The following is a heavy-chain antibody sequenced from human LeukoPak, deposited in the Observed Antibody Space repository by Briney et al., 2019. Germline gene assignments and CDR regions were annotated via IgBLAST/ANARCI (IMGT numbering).Heavy chain of an antibody. J-gene: IGHJ2*01. Sequence: SETLSLTCTVSGGSISSYYWSWIRQPPGKGLEWIGYIYHSGSTNYNPSLKSRVTISVDTSKNQFSLKLSSVTAADTAVYYCARVTGLTTVTTGLGYFDLWGRGTLVTVSS. V-gene: IGHV4-59*01. CDR2: IYHSGST. CDR1: GGSISSYY. CDR3: ARVTGLTTVTTGLGYFDL. D-gene: IGHD4-17*01.